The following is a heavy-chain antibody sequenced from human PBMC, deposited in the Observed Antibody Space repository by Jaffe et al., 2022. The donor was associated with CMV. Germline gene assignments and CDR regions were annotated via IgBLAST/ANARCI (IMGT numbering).Heavy chain of an antibody. CDR1: GFTFSSYS. V-gene: IGHV3-21*01. CDR3: ARDGAPPRDGYNSHYFDY. Sequence: EVQLVESGGGLVKPGGSLRLSCAASGFTFSSYSMNWVRQAPGKGLEWVSSISSSSSYIYYADSVKGRFTISRDNAKNSLYLQMNSLRAEDTAVYYCARDGAPPRDGYNSHYFDYWGQGTLVTVSS. D-gene: IGHD5-12*01. J-gene: IGHJ4*02. CDR2: ISSSSSYI.